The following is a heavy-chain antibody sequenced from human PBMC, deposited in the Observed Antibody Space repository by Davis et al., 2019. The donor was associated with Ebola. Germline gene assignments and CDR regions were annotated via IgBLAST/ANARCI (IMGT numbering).Heavy chain of an antibody. V-gene: IGHV1-2*02. CDR3: ARPDSSGWPYFHY. CDR2: IHPNTGGP. Sequence: ASVKVSCKASGYPFTGYYLHWVRQAPGQGLEWMGWIHPNTGGPNYAQKFQGRVTMTRDTSINTAYMQLTRLTSDDTAVYYCARPDSSGWPYFHYWGQGTLVTVSS. J-gene: IGHJ4*02. CDR1: GYPFTGYY. D-gene: IGHD6-19*01.